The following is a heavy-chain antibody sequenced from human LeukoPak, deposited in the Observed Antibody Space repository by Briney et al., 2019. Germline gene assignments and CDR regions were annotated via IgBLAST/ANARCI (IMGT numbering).Heavy chain of an antibody. V-gene: IGHV1-69*05. D-gene: IGHD2-21*02. CDR2: IIPIFGTA. Sequence: ASVKVSCKASGGTFSSYAISWVRQAPGQGLEWMGRIIPIFGTANYAQKFQGRVTITTDESTSAAYMELSSLRSEDTAVYYCAREPPSIVVVTAQSAEYFQHWGQGTLVTVSS. CDR1: GGTFSSYA. J-gene: IGHJ1*01. CDR3: AREPPSIVVVTAQSAEYFQH.